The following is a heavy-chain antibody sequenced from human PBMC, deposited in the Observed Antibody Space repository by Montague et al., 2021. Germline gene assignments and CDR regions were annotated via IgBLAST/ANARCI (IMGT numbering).Heavy chain of an antibody. Sequence: SETLSLTCAVSGGSISTYYWTWIRQSPGKGLEYIGYFAQSVASGASGSTNYHPSLRGRVTVSVDSSKNQVSLKMTSVTATDTGVYYCARGEGVVPAARFDLWGRGTLVTVSS. CDR2: FAQSVASGASGST. J-gene: IGHJ5*02. V-gene: IGHV4-4*09. D-gene: IGHD3-16*01. CDR1: GGSISTYY. CDR3: ARGEGVVPAARFDL.